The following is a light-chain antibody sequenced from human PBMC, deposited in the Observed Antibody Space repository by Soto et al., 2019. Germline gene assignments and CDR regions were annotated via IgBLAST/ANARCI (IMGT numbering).Light chain of an antibody. V-gene: IGLV4-69*01. Sequence: QPVLTQSPSASASLGASVKLTCTLSSGHSSYAIAWHQQQPEKGPRYLMKLNSDGSHSKGDGIPDRFSGSSSGAERYLTISSXQSXDEADYYCQTWGTGIHVVFGGGTKLTVL. CDR3: QTWGTGIHVV. J-gene: IGLJ2*01. CDR2: LNSDGSH. CDR1: SGHSSYA.